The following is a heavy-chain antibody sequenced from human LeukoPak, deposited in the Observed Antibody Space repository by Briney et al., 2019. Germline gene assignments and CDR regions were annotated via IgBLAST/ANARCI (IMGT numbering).Heavy chain of an antibody. D-gene: IGHD6-13*01. CDR3: AVAGIAAAGDWFDP. J-gene: IGHJ5*02. Sequence: SETLSLTCTVSGGSISSYYWSWIRQPPGRGLEWIGYIHYTGSTNYKSSLKSRVTISVDKSKNQFSLKLSSVTAADTAVYYCAVAGIAAAGDWFDPWGQGTLVTVSS. CDR2: IHYTGST. CDR1: GGSISSYY. V-gene: IGHV4-59*12.